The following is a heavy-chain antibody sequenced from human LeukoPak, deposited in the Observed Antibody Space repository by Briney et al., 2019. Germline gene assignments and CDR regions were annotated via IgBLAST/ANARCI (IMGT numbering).Heavy chain of an antibody. V-gene: IGHV3-9*01. CDR2: INWNSVVM. J-gene: IGHJ2*01. CDR1: GFTFDDYA. CDR3: ARDGHPVTSFVWYFDL. D-gene: IGHD5-18*01. Sequence: PGGSLRLSRAASGFTFDDYAMHWVRQTPGKGLEWVSSINWNSVVMNYADSVKGRFTISRDKTKNSLYLQMNSLTPEDTALYYCARDGHPVTSFVWYFDLWGRGTLVTVSS.